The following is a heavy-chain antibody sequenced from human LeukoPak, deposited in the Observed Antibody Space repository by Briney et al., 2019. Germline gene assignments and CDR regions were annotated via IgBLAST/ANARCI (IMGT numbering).Heavy chain of an antibody. CDR1: GFTFSSYW. D-gene: IGHD5-18*01. CDR2: IKQDGSEK. Sequence: SGGSLRLSCAASGFTFSSYWMSWVRQAPGKGLEWVANIKQDGSEKYYVDSVKGRFTISRDNAKNSLYLQMNSLRAEDTAVYYCARVGYSYGYFFDYWGQGTLVTVSS. CDR3: ARVGYSYGYFFDY. V-gene: IGHV3-7*01. J-gene: IGHJ4*02.